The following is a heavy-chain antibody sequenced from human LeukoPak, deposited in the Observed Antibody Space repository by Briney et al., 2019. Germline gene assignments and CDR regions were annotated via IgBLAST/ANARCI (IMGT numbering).Heavy chain of an antibody. Sequence: SGTLSLTCAVSGGSISSSNWWSWVRQPPGKGLEWIGEIYHSGSTNYNPSLKSRVTISVDKSKNQFSLKLSSVTAADTAVYYCARVWFGELAANWFGPWGQGTLVTVSS. V-gene: IGHV4-4*02. CDR2: IYHSGST. J-gene: IGHJ5*02. CDR1: GGSISSSNW. CDR3: ARVWFGELAANWFGP. D-gene: IGHD3-10*01.